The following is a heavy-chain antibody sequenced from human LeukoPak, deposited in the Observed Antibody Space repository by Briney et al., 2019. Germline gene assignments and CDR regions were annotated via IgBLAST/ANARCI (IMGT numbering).Heavy chain of an antibody. D-gene: IGHD5-24*01. CDR1: GYSFTSYW. CDR3: ARDSRDGHNLGDY. V-gene: IGHV5-51*01. J-gene: IGHJ4*02. Sequence: GESLKISWQGSGYSFTSYWIGWVRQMPGKGLEWMGIIYPGDSDTRYSPSFQGQVTISADKSISTAYLQWSSLKASDTAMYYCARDSRDGHNLGDYWGQGTLVTVSS. CDR2: IYPGDSDT.